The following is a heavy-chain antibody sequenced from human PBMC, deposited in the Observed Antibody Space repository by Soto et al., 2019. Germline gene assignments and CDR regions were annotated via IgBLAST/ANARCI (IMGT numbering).Heavy chain of an antibody. V-gene: IGHV1-8*01. CDR1: GYTFTSYD. J-gene: IGHJ6*03. Sequence: ASVKVSCKASGYTFTSYDINWVRQATGQGLEWMGWMNPNSGNTGYAQKFQGRVTMTRNTSISTAYMELSSLRSEDTAVYYCRRGGRYYYYYYMDVWGKVTTVTVSS. CDR2: MNPNSGNT. CDR3: RRGGRYYYYYYMDV.